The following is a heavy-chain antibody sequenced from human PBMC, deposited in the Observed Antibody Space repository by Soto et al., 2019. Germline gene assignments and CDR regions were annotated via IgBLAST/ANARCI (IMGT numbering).Heavy chain of an antibody. J-gene: IGHJ6*02. CDR2: IYYSGST. V-gene: IGHV4-31*03. CDR3: ARDSMVRGVTYYYGMDV. Sequence: QVQLQESGPGLVKPSQTLSLTCTVSGGSISSGGYYWSWIRQHPGKGLEWIGYIYYSGSTYYNPSLKCRVTISADTSKSPFSLKLSSVTAADTAVYYCARDSMVRGVTYYYGMDVWGQGTTVTVSS. CDR1: GGSISSGGYY. D-gene: IGHD3-10*01.